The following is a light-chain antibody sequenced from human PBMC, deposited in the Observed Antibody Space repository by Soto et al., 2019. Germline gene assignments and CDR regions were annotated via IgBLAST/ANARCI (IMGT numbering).Light chain of an antibody. Sequence: EIGVTQSAGTLSLSRGESVTLSCRASQSLXSSYVAWHEQNPGQPPRLRXDGASSRATGIPDRLSGSGSGTDFTLTISRLEPEDFSVYYCHQRQSWPLTFGQGTKVDI. CDR3: HQRQSWPLT. V-gene: IGKV3-20*01. J-gene: IGKJ1*01. CDR1: QSLXSSY. CDR2: GAS.